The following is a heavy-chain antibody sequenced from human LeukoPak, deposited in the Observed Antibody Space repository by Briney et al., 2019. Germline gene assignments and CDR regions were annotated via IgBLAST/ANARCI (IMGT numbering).Heavy chain of an antibody. Sequence: ASVKVSCKASGYTFTSYGISWVRQAPGQGLEWMGWISAYNGNTNYAQKLQGRVTMTTDTSTSTAYMELRSLRSDDTAVYYCARPMYYDILTGENSFDPWGQGTLVTVSS. CDR2: ISAYNGNT. CDR3: ARPMYYDILTGENSFDP. J-gene: IGHJ5*02. D-gene: IGHD3-9*01. V-gene: IGHV1-18*01. CDR1: GYTFTSYG.